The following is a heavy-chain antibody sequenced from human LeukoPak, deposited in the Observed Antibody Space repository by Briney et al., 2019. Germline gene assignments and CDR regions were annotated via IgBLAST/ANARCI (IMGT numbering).Heavy chain of an antibody. CDR1: GFTVSSNY. CDR2: IFSGGST. V-gene: IGHV3-53*01. D-gene: IGHD6-13*01. CDR3: ASGRRGITAAGLDY. J-gene: IGHJ4*02. Sequence: GGSLRLSCAASGFTVSSNYMSWVRQAPGKGLEWVSVIFSGGSTYYADSVKGRFTISRDNSKNTLYLQMNSLRAEDTAVYYCASGRRGITAAGLDYWGQGTLVTVSS.